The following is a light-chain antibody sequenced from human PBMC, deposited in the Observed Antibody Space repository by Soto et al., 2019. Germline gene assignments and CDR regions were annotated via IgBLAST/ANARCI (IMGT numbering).Light chain of an antibody. J-gene: IGKJ4*01. CDR2: WAS. V-gene: IGKV4-1*01. CDR1: QSVLYSPHNKNY. CDR3: QQYHSSPTA. Sequence: DIVMTQSQDSLSVSLGERATINCKSSQSVLYSPHNKNYLAWYQQKAGQPPSLLIFWASTRESGVPDRFSGIGSWTDFPLTSSSLQAGDVAVYYCQQYHSSPTALGEGTKVEI.